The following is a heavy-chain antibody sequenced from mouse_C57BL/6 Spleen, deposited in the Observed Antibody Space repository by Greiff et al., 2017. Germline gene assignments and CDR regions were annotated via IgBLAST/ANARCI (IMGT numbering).Heavy chain of an antibody. Sequence: VQLQQSGPELVKPGASVKIPCKASGYTFTDYNMDWVKQSHGKSLEWIGDINPNNGGTIYNQKFKGKATLTADKSSSTAYMELRSLTSEDTAVYYCAREGPLTGTGALDYWGQGTTLTVSS. CDR2: INPNNGGT. J-gene: IGHJ2*01. D-gene: IGHD4-1*01. V-gene: IGHV1-18*01. CDR3: AREGPLTGTGALDY. CDR1: GYTFTDYN.